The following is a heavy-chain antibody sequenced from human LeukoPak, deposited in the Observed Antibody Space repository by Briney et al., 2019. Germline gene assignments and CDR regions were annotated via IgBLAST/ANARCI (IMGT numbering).Heavy chain of an antibody. CDR2: ISGNGGST. V-gene: IGHV3-64D*09. CDR1: GFTFSTYA. D-gene: IGHD6-19*01. Sequence: GGSLRLSCSASGFTFSTYAMHWVRQAPGKGLEYVSAISGNGGSTYHADAVKGRFTISRDNSKNTLYLQMSSLRAEDTAVYYCVTGYSSGWSYFDYWSQGTLVTVSS. J-gene: IGHJ4*02. CDR3: VTGYSSGWSYFDY.